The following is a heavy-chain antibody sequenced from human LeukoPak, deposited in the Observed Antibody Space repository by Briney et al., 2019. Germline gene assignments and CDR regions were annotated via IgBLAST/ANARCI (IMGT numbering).Heavy chain of an antibody. D-gene: IGHD2-15*01. V-gene: IGHV3-23*01. Sequence: GGALRLSCAASGYNFCSYAMSWVRQAPGKGLERVSAISCSGDITYYADSVKGRFTISRDNPKNTLYLQMNSLRAEDTAVYYCSKDRRYCSGGSCSESFSIFDYWGQGTLVTVSS. CDR1: GYNFCSYA. CDR3: SKDRRYCSGGSCSESFSIFDY. J-gene: IGHJ4*02. CDR2: ISCSGDIT.